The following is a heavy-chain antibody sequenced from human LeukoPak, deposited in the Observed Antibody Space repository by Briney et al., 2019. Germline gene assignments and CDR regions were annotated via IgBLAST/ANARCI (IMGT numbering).Heavy chain of an antibody. J-gene: IGHJ3*02. CDR2: IYYSGST. V-gene: IGHV4-31*03. CDR3: ARDRATMIVSRGYAIDI. CDR1: GGSISSGGYY. D-gene: IGHD3-22*01. Sequence: SQTLSLTCTVSGGSISSGGYYWSWIRQHPGKGLEWIGYIYYSGSTYYNPSLKSRVTISVDTSKNQFSLKLSSVTAADTAVYYCARDRATMIVSRGYAIDIWGQGTMVTVSS.